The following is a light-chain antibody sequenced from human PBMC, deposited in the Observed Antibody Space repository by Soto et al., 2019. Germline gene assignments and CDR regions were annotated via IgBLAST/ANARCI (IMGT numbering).Light chain of an antibody. CDR2: SND. CDR3: AAWDDSLNGYV. Sequence: QSVLTQPPSASGTPGQRVTISCSGSSSNIESHTVNWYQQLPGMAPKLLIYSNDRRPSSVPDRFSGSKSGTTASLAISGLQSEDEADYYCAAWDDSLNGYVFGTGTKLTVL. V-gene: IGLV1-44*01. J-gene: IGLJ1*01. CDR1: SSNIESHT.